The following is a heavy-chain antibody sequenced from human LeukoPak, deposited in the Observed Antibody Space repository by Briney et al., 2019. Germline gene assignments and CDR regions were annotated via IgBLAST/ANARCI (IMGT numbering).Heavy chain of an antibody. CDR3: ARGGRYYDILTSNWFDP. CDR2: MNPNSGNT. D-gene: IGHD3-9*01. Sequence: ASVKVSCKASGGTFSSYAINWVRQATGQGLEWMGWMNPNSGNTGYAQKFQGRVTMTRNTSISTAYMELSSLRSEDTAVYYCARGGRYYDILTSNWFDPWGQGTLVTVSS. J-gene: IGHJ5*02. V-gene: IGHV1-8*02. CDR1: GGTFSSYA.